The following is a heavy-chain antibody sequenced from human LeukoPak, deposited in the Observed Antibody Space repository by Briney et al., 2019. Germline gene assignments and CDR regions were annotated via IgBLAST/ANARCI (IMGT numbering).Heavy chain of an antibody. J-gene: IGHJ4*02. CDR2: ISWDGSNK. V-gene: IGHV3-30*03. CDR1: GFTFIEYG. Sequence: GGSLRLSCTASGFTFIEYGIHWVRQAPGKGLEWVAVISWDGSNKYYADSVKGRFTVPRDNPKNTLYLQMNSLRPEDTAVYYCSTFGYWGQGTLVTVSS. CDR3: STFGY.